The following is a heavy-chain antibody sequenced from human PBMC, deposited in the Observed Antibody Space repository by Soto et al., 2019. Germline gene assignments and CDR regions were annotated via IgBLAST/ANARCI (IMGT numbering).Heavy chain of an antibody. CDR1: GFAFRSYN. J-gene: IGHJ4*02. Sequence: PGGSLRLSCAASGFAFRSYNMNWVRQAPGKGLEWVASISSGSSNIYYADSVKGRFTISRDNAKNSLYLEMNSLRAEDTAVYYCARESEDLTSNFDYWGQGTLVTVSS. V-gene: IGHV3-21*06. CDR2: ISSGSSNI. CDR3: ARESEDLTSNFDY.